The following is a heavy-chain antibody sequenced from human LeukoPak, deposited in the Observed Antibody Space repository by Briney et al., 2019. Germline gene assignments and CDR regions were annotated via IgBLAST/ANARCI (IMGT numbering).Heavy chain of an antibody. CDR3: AIRSGWYSYYYYMDV. Sequence: GASVKVSCEASGGTFSSYAISWVRQAPGEGLEWMGGIIPIFGTANYAQKFQGRVTITADESTSTAYMELSSLRSEDTAVYYCAIRSGWYSYYYYMDVWGKGTTVTISS. V-gene: IGHV1-69*13. J-gene: IGHJ6*03. D-gene: IGHD6-19*01. CDR2: IIPIFGTA. CDR1: GGTFSSYA.